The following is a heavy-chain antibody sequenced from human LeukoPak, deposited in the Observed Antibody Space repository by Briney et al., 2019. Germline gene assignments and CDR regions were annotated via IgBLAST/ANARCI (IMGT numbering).Heavy chain of an antibody. CDR1: GFTFSSYS. CDR2: ISSSSSTI. J-gene: IGHJ5*02. Sequence: GGSLRLSCAASGFTFSSYSMNWVRQAPGKGLEWVSYISSSSSTIYYADSVKGRFTISRDNAKNSLYLQMNSLRAEDTAVYYCASGSYDYGDYINWFDPWGQGTLVTVSS. D-gene: IGHD4-17*01. CDR3: ASGSYDYGDYINWFDP. V-gene: IGHV3-48*01.